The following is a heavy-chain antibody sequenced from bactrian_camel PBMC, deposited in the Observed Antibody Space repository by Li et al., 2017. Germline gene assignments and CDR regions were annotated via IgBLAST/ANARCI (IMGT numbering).Heavy chain of an antibody. CDR2: IDNFGNT. D-gene: IGHD5*01. V-gene: IGHV3S56*01. CDR1: GFTFDEAD. Sequence: HVQLVESGGGSVQAGGSLRLSCTASGFTFDEADMAWYRQPPGKECELVSTIDNFGNTHYADSVKDRFTISHDNAKRTVYLQLDSLKPEDTAVYYCAAVVSKASEGTAGCVGGYCFSGRYWGQGTQVTVS. J-gene: IGHJ4*01. CDR3: AAVVSKASEGTAGCVGGYCFSGRY.